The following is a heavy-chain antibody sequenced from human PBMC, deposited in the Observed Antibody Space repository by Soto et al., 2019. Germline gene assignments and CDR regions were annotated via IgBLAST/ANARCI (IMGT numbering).Heavy chain of an antibody. Sequence: PSETLSLTCTVSGGSISSSSYYWGWIRQPPGKGLEWIGSIYYSGSTYYNPSLKSRVTISVDTSKNQFSLKLSSVTAADTAVYYCAREQLPLGWFDPWGQGTLVTVSS. CDR2: IYYSGST. CDR1: GGSISSSSYY. V-gene: IGHV4-39*07. J-gene: IGHJ5*02. CDR3: AREQLPLGWFDP. D-gene: IGHD6-6*01.